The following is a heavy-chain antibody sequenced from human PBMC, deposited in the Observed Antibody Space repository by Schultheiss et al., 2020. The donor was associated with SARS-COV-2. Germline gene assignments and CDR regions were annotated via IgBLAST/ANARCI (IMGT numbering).Heavy chain of an antibody. J-gene: IGHJ6*02. D-gene: IGHD3-10*01. CDR1: GGSFSGYY. CDR2: IYHSGST. Sequence: SQTLSLTCAVYGGSFSGYYWSWIRQPPGKGLEWIGSIYHSGSTYYNPSLKSRVTISVDTSKNQFSLKLSSVTAADTAVYYCARDYSGSGSFWFGLDVWGQGTTVTVSS. CDR3: ARDYSGSGSFWFGLDV. V-gene: IGHV4-34*01.